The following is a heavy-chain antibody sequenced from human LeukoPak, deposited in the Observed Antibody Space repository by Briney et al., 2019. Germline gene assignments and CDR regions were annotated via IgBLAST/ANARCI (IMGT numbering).Heavy chain of an antibody. CDR2: IYTSGST. CDR1: GASISSYY. D-gene: IGHD2-2*01. V-gene: IGHV4-4*09. CDR3: ARHISVVDQNWFDH. J-gene: IGHJ5*02. Sequence: PSETLSLTCTVSGASISSYYWSWIRQPPGKGLEWIGYIYTSGSTNYNPSLKSRVTISVDTSKNQFSLKLSSVTAADTAVYYCARHISVVDQNWFDHWGQGTLVTVSS.